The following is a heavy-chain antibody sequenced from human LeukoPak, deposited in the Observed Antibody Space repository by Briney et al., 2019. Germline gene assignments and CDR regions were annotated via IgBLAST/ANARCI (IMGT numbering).Heavy chain of an antibody. Sequence: PGGSLRLSCAASGFTFSSYAMSWVRQAPGKGLEWVSTISGGGGSTYYADSVKGRFTISRDNSKNTLFLQMNSLRAEDTAVFYCAKGPSRRDLIQSRQSYFDYWGQGTLVTVSS. CDR2: ISGGGGST. V-gene: IGHV3-23*01. D-gene: IGHD1-1*01. CDR1: GFTFSSYA. CDR3: AKGPSRRDLIQSRQSYFDY. J-gene: IGHJ4*02.